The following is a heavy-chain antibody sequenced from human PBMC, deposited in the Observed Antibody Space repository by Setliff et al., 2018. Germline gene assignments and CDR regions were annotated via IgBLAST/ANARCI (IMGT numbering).Heavy chain of an antibody. Sequence: SETLSLTCTVSGGSIGSSFWNWIRQSPGKGLEWIGYKSNRGDTNSNPSLRSRLTMSVDTSKSQFSLKLTSVTAADTAVYYCVRTQCTATSCFYLPYWGQGTVVTVSS. V-gene: IGHV4-59*08. J-gene: IGHJ4*02. D-gene: IGHD2-2*01. CDR3: VRTQCTATSCFYLPY. CDR2: KSNRGDT. CDR1: GGSIGSSF.